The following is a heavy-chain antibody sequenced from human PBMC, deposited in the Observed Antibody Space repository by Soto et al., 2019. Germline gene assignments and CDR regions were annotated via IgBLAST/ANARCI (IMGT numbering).Heavy chain of an antibody. CDR1: GITATNGH. D-gene: IGHD4-17*01. V-gene: IGHV3-53*01. Sequence: DVQLVKSGGGLIQPGGSLRLSCAASGITATNGHMSWVRQAPGKGLEWVSVIYSDDKTYYADSVKGRFTISRDTSKNTVYLQMNSLRAADTAVYYCARDWNGDKYFDFWDQGSLVTVSS. CDR2: IYSDDKT. CDR3: ARDWNGDKYFDF. J-gene: IGHJ4*02.